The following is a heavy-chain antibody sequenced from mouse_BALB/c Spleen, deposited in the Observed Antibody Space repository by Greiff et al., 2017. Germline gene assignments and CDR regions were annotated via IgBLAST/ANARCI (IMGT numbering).Heavy chain of an antibody. Sequence: EVKLQESGPGLVKPSQSLSLTCSVTGYSITSGYYWNWIRQFPGNKLEWMGYISYDGSNNYNPSLKNRISITRDTSKNQFFLKLNSVTTEDTATYDCAREYYRAMDYWGQGTSVTVSS. CDR3: AREYYRAMDY. CDR2: ISYDGSN. J-gene: IGHJ4*01. D-gene: IGHD2-14*01. CDR1: GYSITSGYY. V-gene: IGHV3-6*02.